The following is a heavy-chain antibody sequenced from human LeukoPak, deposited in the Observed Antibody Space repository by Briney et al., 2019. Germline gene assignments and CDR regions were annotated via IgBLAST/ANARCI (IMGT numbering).Heavy chain of an antibody. J-gene: IGHJ3*02. CDR2: IIPIFGTA. Sequence: ASVKVSCKASGGTFSSYAISWVGQAPGQGLEWMGGIIPIFGTANYAQKFQGRVTITADESTSTAYMELSSLRSEDTAVYYCARSLGSSGWYHDAFDIWGQGTMVTVSS. CDR3: ARSLGSSGWYHDAFDI. V-gene: IGHV1-69*13. D-gene: IGHD6-19*01. CDR1: GGTFSSYA.